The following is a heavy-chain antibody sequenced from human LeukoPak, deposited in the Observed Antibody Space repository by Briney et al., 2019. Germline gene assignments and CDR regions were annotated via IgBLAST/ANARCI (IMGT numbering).Heavy chain of an antibody. CDR3: ARDPVGLWFGEFDY. D-gene: IGHD3-10*01. Sequence: GASVKVSCKASGGTFSSYAISWVRQAPGQGLGWRGGIIPIFGTANYAQKFQGRVTITADKSTSTAYMELSSLRSEDTAVYYCARDPVGLWFGEFDYWGQGTLVTVSS. V-gene: IGHV1-69*06. CDR2: IIPIFGTA. J-gene: IGHJ4*02. CDR1: GGTFSSYA.